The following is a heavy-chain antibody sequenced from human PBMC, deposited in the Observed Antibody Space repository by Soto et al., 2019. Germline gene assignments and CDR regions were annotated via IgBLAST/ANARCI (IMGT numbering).Heavy chain of an antibody. D-gene: IGHD2-2*01. CDR3: ASVCSTTSCYGAFDI. CDR2: ISGDGRST. CDR1: GFTFSTYA. V-gene: IGHV3-64*01. J-gene: IGHJ3*02. Sequence: EVQLVESGGGLVQPGGSLRLSCAASGFTFSTYAMHWVRQAPGKGLEYVSLISGDGRSTYYANSVKGRFTISRDNSKNTPYLQMGSLRAEAMAVYYCASVCSTTSCYGAFDIWGQGTMVIVSS.